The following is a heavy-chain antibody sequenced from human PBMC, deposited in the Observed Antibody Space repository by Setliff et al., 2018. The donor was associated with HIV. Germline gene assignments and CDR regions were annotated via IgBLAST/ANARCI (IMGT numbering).Heavy chain of an antibody. CDR2: INPSSGST. CDR3: ARDMNRRSYSDTSPHDY. D-gene: IGHD3-22*01. V-gene: IGHV1-46*01. J-gene: IGHJ4*02. CDR1: GYTFTSYG. Sequence: ASVKVSCKASGYTFTSYGISWVRQAPGQGLEWMGIINPSSGSTSNKQKFQGRVTMTRDTSTNTVYMELSSLRFEDTAVYYCARDMNRRSYSDTSPHDYWGQGTLVTVSS.